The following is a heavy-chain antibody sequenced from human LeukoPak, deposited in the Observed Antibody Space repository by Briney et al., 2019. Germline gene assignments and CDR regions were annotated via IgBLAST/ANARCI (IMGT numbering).Heavy chain of an antibody. CDR1: GFTFSSYG. V-gene: IGHV3-23*01. J-gene: IGHJ4*02. CDR2: ISGSGGST. D-gene: IGHD3-22*01. Sequence: PGGSLRLSCAASGFTFSSYGMSWVRQAPGKGLEWVSAISGSGGSTYYADSVKGRFTISRDNSKNTLYLQMSSLRAEDTAVYYCAKDLGDDSSGYYLGYYFDYWGQGTLVTVSS. CDR3: AKDLGDDSSGYYLGYYFDY.